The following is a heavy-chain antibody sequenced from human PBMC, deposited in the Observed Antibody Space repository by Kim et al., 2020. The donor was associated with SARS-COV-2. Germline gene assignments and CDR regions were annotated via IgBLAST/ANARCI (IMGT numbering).Heavy chain of an antibody. Sequence: GRFTISRDNAKNALYLQMNSLRAEDTAVYYCARVGYSYGYFRYYYYGMDVWGQGTTVTVSS. CDR3: ARVGYSYGYFRYYYYGMDV. V-gene: IGHV3-48*03. D-gene: IGHD5-18*01. J-gene: IGHJ6*02.